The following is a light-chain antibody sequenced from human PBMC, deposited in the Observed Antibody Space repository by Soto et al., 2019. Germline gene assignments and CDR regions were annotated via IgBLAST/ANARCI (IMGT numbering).Light chain of an antibody. CDR2: GAS. CDR3: QQYGSSLFT. CDR1: QSVGKNY. Sequence: IVLTQSPGTLSLSPGEGATLSCRASQSVGKNYLAWYQQKPGQAPRLLIYGASSRATGIPDRFSGSGSGTDFTLTISRLEPEDFAVYYCQQYGSSLFTFGPGTKVDIK. J-gene: IGKJ3*01. V-gene: IGKV3-20*01.